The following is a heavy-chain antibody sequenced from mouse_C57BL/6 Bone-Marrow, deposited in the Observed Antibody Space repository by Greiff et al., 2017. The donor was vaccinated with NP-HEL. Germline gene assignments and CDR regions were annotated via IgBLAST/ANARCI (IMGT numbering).Heavy chain of an antibody. CDR3: TDYYGSLFDY. D-gene: IGHD1-1*01. J-gene: IGHJ2*01. V-gene: IGHV6-3*01. CDR1: GFTFSNYW. CDR2: IRLKSDNYAT. Sequence: EVKLVESGGGLVQPGGSMKLSCVASGFTFSNYWMNWVRQSPETGLEWVAQIRLKSDNYATNYAESVKGRFTISRDDSTSSVYLQMNNLRAEDTVSYYCTDYYGSLFDYWGQGTTLTVSS.